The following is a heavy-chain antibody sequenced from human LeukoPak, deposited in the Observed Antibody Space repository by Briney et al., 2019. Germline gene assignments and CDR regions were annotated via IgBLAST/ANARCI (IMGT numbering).Heavy chain of an antibody. CDR2: IYYSGST. Sequence: SETLPLTCAVSGGSISSSSYYWGWIRQPPGKGLEWIGSIYYSGSTYYNPSLKSRVTISVDTSKNQFSLKLSSVTAADTAVYYCARAYHSSWYLNWFDPWGQGTLVTVSS. D-gene: IGHD6-13*01. CDR3: ARAYHSSWYLNWFDP. V-gene: IGHV4-39*07. CDR1: GGSISSSSYY. J-gene: IGHJ5*02.